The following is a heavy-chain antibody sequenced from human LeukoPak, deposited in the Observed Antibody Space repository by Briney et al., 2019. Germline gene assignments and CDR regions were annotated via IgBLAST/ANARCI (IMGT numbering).Heavy chain of an antibody. CDR2: ISDSGGIT. J-gene: IGHJ4*02. CDR1: GFTFSSYA. D-gene: IGHD6-6*01. Sequence: GSLRLSCAASGFTFSSYAMTWVRQAPGKGPEWVSFISDSGGITYYADSVKGRFTISRDNSKNTLYLQMNSLRAEDTAVYYCAKNTQYSGYYDCWGQGTLVAVSS. CDR3: AKNTQYSGYYDC. V-gene: IGHV3-23*01.